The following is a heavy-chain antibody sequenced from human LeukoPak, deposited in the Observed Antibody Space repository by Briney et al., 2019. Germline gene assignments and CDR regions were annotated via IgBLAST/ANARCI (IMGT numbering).Heavy chain of an antibody. CDR2: INHSGSA. Sequence: SETLSLTCAVYGGSFSGYYWSWIRQPPGKGLEWIGEINHSGSANYDPSLKSRVIISVDTSKNQFSLKLSSVTAADTAVYYCASRLTIFGVVHLGAFDIWGQGTMVTVSS. CDR1: GGSFSGYY. CDR3: ASRLTIFGVVHLGAFDI. J-gene: IGHJ3*02. D-gene: IGHD3-3*01. V-gene: IGHV4-34*01.